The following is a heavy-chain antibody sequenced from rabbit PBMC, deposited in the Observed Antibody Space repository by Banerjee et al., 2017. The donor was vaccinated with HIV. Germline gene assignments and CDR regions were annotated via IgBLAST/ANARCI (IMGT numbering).Heavy chain of an antibody. V-gene: IGHV1S40*01. CDR3: PRGYAGYPSLNL. CDR2: IYTGSGST. J-gene: IGHJ4*01. D-gene: IGHD7-1*01. Sequence: QQLVESGGGLVKPGASLTLTCKASGFSFSSGYYMCWVRQAPGKGLEWIGCIYTGSGSTWYASWVNGRFTISKTSSTAVTLQMTSLTAADTATYFCPRGYAGYPSLNLWGQGTLVTVS. CDR1: GFSFSSGYY.